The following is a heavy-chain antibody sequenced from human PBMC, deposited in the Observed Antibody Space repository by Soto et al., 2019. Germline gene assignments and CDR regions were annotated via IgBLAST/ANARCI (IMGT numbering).Heavy chain of an antibody. CDR2: ISYDGSNK. Sequence: QVQLVESGGGVVQPGRSLRLSCAASGFTFRSYGMHWVRQAPGKGLEWVAVISYDGSNKYYADSVKGRFTISRDNSKNTLYLQMNSLRAEDTAVYYCAKDRYCSGGSCYYLPHFDYWGQGTLVTVSS. J-gene: IGHJ4*02. D-gene: IGHD2-15*01. CDR3: AKDRYCSGGSCYYLPHFDY. CDR1: GFTFRSYG. V-gene: IGHV3-30*18.